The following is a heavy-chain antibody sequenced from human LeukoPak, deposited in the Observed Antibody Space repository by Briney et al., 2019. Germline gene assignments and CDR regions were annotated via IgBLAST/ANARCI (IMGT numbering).Heavy chain of an antibody. CDR1: GYSISSGYY. J-gene: IGHJ3*02. CDR3: ARVSCSGGSCYPSGAFDI. V-gene: IGHV4-38-2*02. D-gene: IGHD2-15*01. Sequence: PSETLSLTCTVSGYSISSGYYWGWIRQPPGKGLEWIGSIYHSGSTYYNPSLKSRVTISVDTSKNQFSLKLSSVTAVDTAVYYCARVSCSGGSCYPSGAFDIWGQGTMVTVSS. CDR2: IYHSGST.